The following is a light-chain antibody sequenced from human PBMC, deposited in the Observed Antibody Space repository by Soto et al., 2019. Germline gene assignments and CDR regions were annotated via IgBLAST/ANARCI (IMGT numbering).Light chain of an antibody. V-gene: IGKV3-11*01. CDR3: QQYNSYSRT. J-gene: IGKJ1*01. CDR1: QSVISF. CDR2: DAS. Sequence: EVVLTQSPATLSFSPGERSTLSCRASQSVISFLAWYQQKPGQAPRLLIYDASNRATGIPARFSGSGSGTDFTLTISSLQPDDFATYYCQQYNSYSRTFGQGTKVDIK.